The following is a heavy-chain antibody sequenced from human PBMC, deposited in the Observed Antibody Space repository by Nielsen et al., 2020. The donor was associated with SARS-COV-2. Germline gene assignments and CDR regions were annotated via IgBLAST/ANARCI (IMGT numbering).Heavy chain of an antibody. CDR3: AKVPDYGDYGLGAFDI. V-gene: IGHV3-30*02. CDR1: GFTFSSYG. D-gene: IGHD4-17*01. Sequence: LSLTCAASGFTFSSYGMHWVRQAPGKGLEWVAFIRYDGSNKYYADSVKGRFTISRDNSKNTLYLQMNSLRAEDTAVYYCAKVPDYGDYGLGAFDIWGQGTMVTVSS. J-gene: IGHJ3*02. CDR2: IRYDGSNK.